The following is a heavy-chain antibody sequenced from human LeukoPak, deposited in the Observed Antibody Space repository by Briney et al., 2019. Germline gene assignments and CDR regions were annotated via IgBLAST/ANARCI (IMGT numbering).Heavy chain of an antibody. CDR2: INQSGSI. D-gene: IGHD2-15*01. CDR1: GGSFSTYY. J-gene: IGHJ5*02. CDR3: ARDRDIVVDRGWFDL. Sequence: SEYLPLTCAAYGGSFSTYYWRWIRQHPRNRLEWIGEINQSGSINYNPSLKSRVTISVETAKIQFSLKLSSVTAADTAVYYCARDRDIVVDRGWFDLWVQGTLVTVSS. V-gene: IGHV4-34*01.